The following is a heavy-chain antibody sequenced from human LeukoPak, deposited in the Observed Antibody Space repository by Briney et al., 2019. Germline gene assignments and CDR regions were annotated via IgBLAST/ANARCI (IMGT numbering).Heavy chain of an antibody. J-gene: IGHJ4*02. D-gene: IGHD1-1*01. V-gene: IGHV1-2*02. Sequence: ASAKVSCKASGYTFTGYYMHWARQAPGQGLEWMGWINPNSGGINYAQKFQGRVTMTRDTSISTAYMELSRLRSDVTAVYYCARAGYEGYYFDYWGQGTLVTVSS. CDR3: ARAGYEGYYFDY. CDR1: GYTFTGYY. CDR2: INPNSGGI.